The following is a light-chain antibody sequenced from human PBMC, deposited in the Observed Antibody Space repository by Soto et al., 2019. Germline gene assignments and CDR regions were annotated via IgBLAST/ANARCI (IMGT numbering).Light chain of an antibody. J-gene: IGLJ1*01. CDR3: SSYTSSSTPYV. V-gene: IGLV2-14*01. CDR2: DVS. Sequence: QSALTQPASVSGSPGQSITISCTGTSSDVGGYNYVSWYQQHPGKAPKLMIYDVSNRPSGVSNRFSGSKSGNTASLSISGLQAEYDADYYCSSYTSSSTPYVFGTGSKVTVL. CDR1: SSDVGGYNY.